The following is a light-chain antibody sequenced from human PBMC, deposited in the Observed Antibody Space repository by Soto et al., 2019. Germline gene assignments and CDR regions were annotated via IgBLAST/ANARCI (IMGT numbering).Light chain of an antibody. V-gene: IGLV2-14*01. Sequence: QSVLAQPASVSGSPGQSITISCTGTSSDVGGYNYVSWYQQHPGKAPKLMIYDVGNRPSGVSNRFSGSKSGNTASLTISGLQAEDEADYYCSSYTSSSINYVFGTGTKVTVL. CDR1: SSDVGGYNY. CDR3: SSYTSSSINYV. J-gene: IGLJ1*01. CDR2: DVG.